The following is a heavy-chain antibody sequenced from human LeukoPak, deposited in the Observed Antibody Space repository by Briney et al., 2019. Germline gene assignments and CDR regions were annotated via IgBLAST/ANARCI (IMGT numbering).Heavy chain of an antibody. CDR3: AYSSGWYPFDY. CDR1: GGSISSYY. J-gene: IGHJ4*02. V-gene: IGHV4-59*08. Sequence: SETLSLTCTASGGSISSYYWSWIRQPPGKGLEWIGYIYYSGSTNYNPSLKSRVTISVDTSKNQFSLKLSSVTAADTAVYYCAYSSGWYPFDYWGQGTLVTVSS. D-gene: IGHD6-19*01. CDR2: IYYSGST.